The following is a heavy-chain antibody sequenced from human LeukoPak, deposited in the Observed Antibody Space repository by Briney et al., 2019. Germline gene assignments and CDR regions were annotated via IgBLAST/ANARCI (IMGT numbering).Heavy chain of an antibody. Sequence: SETLSLTCTVSGGSISSSSYYWGWIRQPPGKGLEWIGSIHYSGSTYYNPSLKSRVTISVDTSKNQFSLKLSSVTAADTAVYYCARLIRSVVTPDYWGQGTLVTVSS. CDR3: ARLIRSVVTPDY. J-gene: IGHJ4*02. V-gene: IGHV4-39*01. CDR1: GGSISSSSYY. D-gene: IGHD4-23*01. CDR2: IHYSGST.